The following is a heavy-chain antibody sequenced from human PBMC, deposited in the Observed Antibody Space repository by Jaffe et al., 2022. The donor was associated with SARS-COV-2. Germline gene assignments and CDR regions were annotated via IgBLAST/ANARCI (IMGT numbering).Heavy chain of an antibody. J-gene: IGHJ4*02. CDR2: IKQDGSEK. Sequence: EVQLVESGGGLVQPGGSLRLSCAASGFTFSSYWMSWVRQAPGKGLEWVANIKQDGSEKYYVDSVKGRFTISRDNAKNSLYLQMNSLRAGDTAVYYCARVFRGYSGYGGLGGLDYWGQGTLVTVSS. CDR3: ARVFRGYSGYGGLGGLDY. V-gene: IGHV3-7*01. CDR1: GFTFSSYW. D-gene: IGHD5-12*01.